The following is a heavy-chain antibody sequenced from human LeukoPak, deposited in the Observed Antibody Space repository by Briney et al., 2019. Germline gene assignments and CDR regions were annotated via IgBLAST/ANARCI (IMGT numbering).Heavy chain of an antibody. CDR2: INPNSGGT. CDR3: ARDNSNDFWSGYLIDY. D-gene: IGHD3-3*01. J-gene: IGHJ4*02. CDR1: GYTFTGCY. Sequence: ASVKVSCKASGYTFTGCYMHWVRQAPGQGLEWMGWINPNSGGTNYAQKFQGRVTMTRDTSISTAYMELSRLRSDDTAVYYCARDNSNDFWSGYLIDYWGQGILVTVSS. V-gene: IGHV1-2*02.